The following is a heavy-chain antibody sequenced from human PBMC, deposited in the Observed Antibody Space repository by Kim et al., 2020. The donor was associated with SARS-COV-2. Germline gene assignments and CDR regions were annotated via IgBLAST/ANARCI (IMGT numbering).Heavy chain of an antibody. CDR2: IYYSGST. J-gene: IGHJ4*02. Sequence: SETLSLTCTVSGGSISSSSYYWGWIRQPPGKGLEWIGSIYYSGSTYYNPSLKSRVTISVDTSKNQFSLKLSSVTAADTAVYYCARRGYCSGGSCYSANPWDYWGQGTLVTVSS. D-gene: IGHD2-15*01. CDR1: GGSISSSSYY. CDR3: ARRGYCSGGSCYSANPWDY. V-gene: IGHV4-39*01.